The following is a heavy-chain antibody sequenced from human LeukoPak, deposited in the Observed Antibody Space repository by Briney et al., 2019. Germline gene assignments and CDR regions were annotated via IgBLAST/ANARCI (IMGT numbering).Heavy chain of an antibody. J-gene: IGHJ4*02. Sequence: PGGSLRLSXAASGFIFSYYSMHWVRRAPGKGLEYVSVISPDGRATYYTNSVKGRFTISRDNSKNTVYLQMDSLRDDDTAVYYCAREQPAGSTDYWGQGTLVTVSS. CDR2: ISPDGRAT. CDR1: GFIFSYYS. V-gene: IGHV3-64*01. D-gene: IGHD1-14*01. CDR3: AREQPAGSTDY.